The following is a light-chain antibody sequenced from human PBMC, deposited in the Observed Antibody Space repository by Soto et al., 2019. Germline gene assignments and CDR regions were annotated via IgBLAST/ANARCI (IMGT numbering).Light chain of an antibody. Sequence: EIVMTHSPATLSVSPWEIATLSCRASQSVRNNLAWYQQKPGLAPRLLISAASTRATGIPARFSGNGSETEFTPTIDNLQSEDYALYYCQQYNKWPPWTLGQGTKVDIK. J-gene: IGKJ1*01. V-gene: IGKV3-15*01. CDR3: QQYNKWPPWT. CDR1: QSVRNN. CDR2: AAS.